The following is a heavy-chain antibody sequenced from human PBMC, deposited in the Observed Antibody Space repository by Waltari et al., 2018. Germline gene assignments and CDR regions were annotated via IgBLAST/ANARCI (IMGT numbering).Heavy chain of an antibody. CDR2: IYPDDSDT. J-gene: IGHJ4*02. D-gene: IGHD3-3*01. V-gene: IGHV5-51*01. Sequence: EVQLVQSGAEVKKPGESLQISCKVSGSIFTNYWIGWVRQLPGKGLEWMGIIYPDDSDTRYSPSFQGQVTISADKSISTAYLQWSSLKASDTAMYYCARRDDFWSGSFDYWGQGALVTVSS. CDR3: ARRDDFWSGSFDY. CDR1: GSIFTNYW.